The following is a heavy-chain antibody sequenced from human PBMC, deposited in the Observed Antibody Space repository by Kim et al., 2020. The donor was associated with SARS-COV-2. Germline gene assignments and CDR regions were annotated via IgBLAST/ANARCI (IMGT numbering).Heavy chain of an antibody. CDR3: ARDRAYSSSDAFDI. J-gene: IGHJ3*02. CDR2: IYYSGST. V-gene: IGHV4-59*13. CDR1: GGSISSYY. Sequence: SETLSLTCTVSGGSISSYYWSWIRQPPGKGLEWIGYIYYSGSTNYNPSLKSRVTISVDTSKNQFSLKLSSVTAADTAVYYCARDRAYSSSDAFDIWGQGTMSPSLQ. D-gene: IGHD6-6*01.